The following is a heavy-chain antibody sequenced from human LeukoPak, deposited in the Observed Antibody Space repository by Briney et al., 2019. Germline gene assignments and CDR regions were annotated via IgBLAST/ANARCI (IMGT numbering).Heavy chain of an antibody. V-gene: IGHV1-2*06. CDR3: ARDHGKLVGVAADYFDY. CDR1: GYTFIDYY. D-gene: IGHD2-15*01. Sequence: ASVKVSCKASGYTFIDYYMHWVRQAPGQGLEWMGRINPNSGGTNCAQKFQGRVTMTRDTSITTAYMELSRLRSDDTAVYYCARDHGKLVGVAADYFDYWGQGILVTVSS. J-gene: IGHJ4*02. CDR2: INPNSGGT.